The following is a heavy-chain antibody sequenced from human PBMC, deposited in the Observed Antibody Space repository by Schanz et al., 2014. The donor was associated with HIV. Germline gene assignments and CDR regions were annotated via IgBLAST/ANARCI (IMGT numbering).Heavy chain of an antibody. D-gene: IGHD7-27*01. J-gene: IGHJ4*02. CDR1: GFTLSSFT. V-gene: IGHV3-21*01. CDR3: ARDLRMGKYFDY. CDR2: ISSSSSYP. Sequence: EVQLVESGGGLVKPGGSLRLSCATSGFTLSSFTMNWVRQAPGKGLEWVSSISSSSSYPYYADSVKGRFAISRDNAKTSLFLQMNSLRADDTAVYYCARDLRMGKYFDYWGQGVLVTVSS.